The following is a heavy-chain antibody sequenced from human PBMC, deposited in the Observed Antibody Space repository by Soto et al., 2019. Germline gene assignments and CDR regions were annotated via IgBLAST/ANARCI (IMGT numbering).Heavy chain of an antibody. CDR3: ARVTYSSGWYTDY. V-gene: IGHV3-11*06. CDR2: ISSSSSYT. J-gene: IGHJ4*02. D-gene: IGHD6-19*01. CDR1: VFTFSDYY. Sequence: SLRLSCAASVFTFSDYYMSWIRQAPGKGLEWVSYISSSSSYTNYADSVKGRFTISRDNAKNSLYLQMNSLRAEDTAVYYCARVTYSSGWYTDYWGQGTLVTVSS.